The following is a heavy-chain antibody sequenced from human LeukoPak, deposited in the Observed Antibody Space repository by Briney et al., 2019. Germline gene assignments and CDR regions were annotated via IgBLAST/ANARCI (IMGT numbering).Heavy chain of an antibody. D-gene: IGHD3-10*01. Sequence: PGGSLRLSCAASGFTFDDYAMHWVRQAPGKGLEWVSGISWNSGSMGYADSVKGRFTISRDNAKNSLYLQMNSLRAEDTALYYCAKDLGFGELSLYYFDYWGQGTLVTVSS. CDR3: AKDLGFGELSLYYFDY. CDR1: GFTFDDYA. J-gene: IGHJ4*02. V-gene: IGHV3-9*01. CDR2: ISWNSGSM.